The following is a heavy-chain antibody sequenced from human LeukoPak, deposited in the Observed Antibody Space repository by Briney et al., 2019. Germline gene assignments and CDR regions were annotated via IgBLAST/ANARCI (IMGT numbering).Heavy chain of an antibody. CDR2: ISGSGGST. J-gene: IGHJ5*02. V-gene: IGHV3-23*01. D-gene: IGHD6-19*01. CDR1: GFTFSSYA. Sequence: GGSLRLSCAASGFTFSSYAMSWVRQAPGKGLEWVSAISGSGGSTYYADSVKGRFTISRDNSKNTLYLQMDSVRAADAAVYYCEKCPDSNSSGWYNHWGQGTLVTVSS. CDR3: EKCPDSNSSGWYNH.